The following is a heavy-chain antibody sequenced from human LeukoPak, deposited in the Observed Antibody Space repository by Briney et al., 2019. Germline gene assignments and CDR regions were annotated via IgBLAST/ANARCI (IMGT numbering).Heavy chain of an antibody. CDR1: GGSISSYY. D-gene: IGHD6-25*01. CDR3: ARAIRQRLGTLYYFDY. V-gene: IGHV4-59*01. Sequence: SETLSLTCTVSGGSISSYYWSWIRQPPEKGLEWIGYIYYSGSTNYNPSLKSRVTISVDTSKNQFSLKLSSVTAADTAVYYCARAIRQRLGTLYYFDYWGQGTLVTVSS. J-gene: IGHJ4*02. CDR2: IYYSGST.